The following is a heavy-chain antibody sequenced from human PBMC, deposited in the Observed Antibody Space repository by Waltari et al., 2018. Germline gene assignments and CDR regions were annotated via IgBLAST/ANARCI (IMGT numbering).Heavy chain of an antibody. V-gene: IGHV1-69*05. CDR1: GGTFSSYA. J-gene: IGHJ3*02. Sequence: QVQLVQSGAEVKKPGSSVKVSCKASGGTFSSYAISWVRQAPGQGLEWMGGIIPIFGTANYAQKFQGRVTITTDESTSTAYMELSSLRSEDTAVYYCARDNYYDSSGYPPGAFGIWGQGTMVTVSS. D-gene: IGHD3-22*01. CDR3: ARDNYYDSSGYPPGAFGI. CDR2: IIPIFGTA.